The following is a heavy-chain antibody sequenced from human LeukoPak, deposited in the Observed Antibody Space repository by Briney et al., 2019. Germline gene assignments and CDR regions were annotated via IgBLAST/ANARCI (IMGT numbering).Heavy chain of an antibody. Sequence: SETLSLTCTVSGYSISRGYHWGWVRQPPGKGLEWIGSVHQSGSTYYNPSLKSRLTISADTSKNQFSLKLSSVTAADTAVYYCAREPGIAAAGINYFDYWGQGTLVTVSS. D-gene: IGHD6-13*01. CDR3: AREPGIAAAGINYFDY. J-gene: IGHJ4*02. CDR1: GYSISRGYH. CDR2: VHQSGST. V-gene: IGHV4-38-2*02.